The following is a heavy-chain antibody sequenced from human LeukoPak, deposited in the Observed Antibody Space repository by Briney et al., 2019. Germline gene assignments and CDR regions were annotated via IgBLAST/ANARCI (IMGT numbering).Heavy chain of an antibody. CDR2: INPNSGGT. CDR3: ARDRGVAEADTFDY. D-gene: IGHD6-13*01. V-gene: IGHV1-2*02. J-gene: IGHJ4*02. Sequence: ASVKVSCKASGYTFTGYYMHWVRQAPGQGLEWMGWINPNSGGTNYAQKFQGRVTTTTDTSTSTAYMELRSLISDDTAVYYCARDRGVAEADTFDYWGQGTLVTVSS. CDR1: GYTFTGYY.